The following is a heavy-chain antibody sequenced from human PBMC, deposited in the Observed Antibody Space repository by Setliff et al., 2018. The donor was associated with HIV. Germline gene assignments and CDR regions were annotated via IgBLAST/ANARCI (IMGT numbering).Heavy chain of an antibody. V-gene: IGHV3-NL1*01. Sequence: GGSLRLSCAASGFTLSNYGMHWVRQAPGKGLEWVSAISGSGSSTYYADSVKGRLTISRDNSKNTLYLQMNSLRPEDTAVYYCAKDRSVRDYNYHYLDVWGKGTTVTVS. CDR3: AKDRSVRDYNYHYLDV. CDR1: GFTLSNYG. D-gene: IGHD2-15*01. CDR2: ISGSGSST. J-gene: IGHJ6*03.